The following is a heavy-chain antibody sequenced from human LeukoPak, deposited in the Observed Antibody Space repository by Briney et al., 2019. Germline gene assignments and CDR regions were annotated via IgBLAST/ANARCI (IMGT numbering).Heavy chain of an antibody. D-gene: IGHD3-10*01. V-gene: IGHV1-8*01. Sequence: SVKVSCKASAYTFTSYNINWVRQATGQGLKWMGWMNPNSGNAGYARKFQGRVTMTRNTSISTAYMELSSLTSEDPAVYYCVRDGSGSYYDRGWFDPWGQGTLVTVSS. CDR2: MNPNSGNA. J-gene: IGHJ5*02. CDR3: VRDGSGSYYDRGWFDP. CDR1: AYTFTSYN.